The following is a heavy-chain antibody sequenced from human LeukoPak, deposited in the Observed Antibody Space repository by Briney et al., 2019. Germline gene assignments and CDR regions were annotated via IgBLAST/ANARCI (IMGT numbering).Heavy chain of an antibody. CDR3: ARGLGFLEYENWFDP. Sequence: ASVKVSCKASGYSFTSNYIHWVRQAPGQGLEWMGMIYPRDGSTSYAQKFQGRVTVTRDTSTSTVHMELSSVTAADTAVYYCARGLGFLEYENWFDPWGQGTLVTVSS. D-gene: IGHD3-3*02. CDR2: IYPRDGST. V-gene: IGHV1-46*01. J-gene: IGHJ5*02. CDR1: GYSFTSNY.